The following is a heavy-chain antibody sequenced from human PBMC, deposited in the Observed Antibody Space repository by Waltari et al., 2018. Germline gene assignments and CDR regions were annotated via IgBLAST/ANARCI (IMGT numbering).Heavy chain of an antibody. J-gene: IGHJ4*02. CDR2: IYRSGSA. D-gene: IGHD6-6*01. Sequence: VSGGSINSGDYYWSWIRQPPEKGLEWIGYIYRSGSAYSNPSLNSRVTISIDTSKNQFSLILTSVTAADTAVYYCARDLIGAPGLFDHWGQGTLVTVSS. CDR1: GGSINSGDYY. CDR3: ARDLIGAPGLFDH. V-gene: IGHV4-30-4*08.